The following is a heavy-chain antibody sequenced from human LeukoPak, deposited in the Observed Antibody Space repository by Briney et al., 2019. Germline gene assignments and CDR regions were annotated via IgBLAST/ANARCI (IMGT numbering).Heavy chain of an antibody. CDR3: AVWRVVGLRFLDY. D-gene: IGHD2-15*01. CDR2: FDPEDGET. Sequence: ASVKVSCKAYGYTFTGYYMHWVRQAPGQGLEWMGGFDPEDGETIYAQKFQGRVTMTEDTSTDTAYMELSSLRSEDTAVYYCAVWRVVGLRFLDYWGQGTLVTVSS. V-gene: IGHV1-24*01. J-gene: IGHJ4*02. CDR1: GYTFTGYY.